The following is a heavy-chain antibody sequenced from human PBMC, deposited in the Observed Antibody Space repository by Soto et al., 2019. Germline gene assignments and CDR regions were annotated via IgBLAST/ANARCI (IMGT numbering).Heavy chain of an antibody. J-gene: IGHJ6*02. Sequence: QVQLVESGGGVVQPGRSLRLSCAASGYIFSNYGMHWVRQATGKGLEGVAATSYDGSKKYYADSVKGRFTISKDNSKNTVCLQMISLRIEDTAVYYCGKWGLSGHGMDVWGQRTMVTVSS. CDR3: GKWGLSGHGMDV. D-gene: IGHD7-27*01. CDR1: GYIFSNYG. V-gene: IGHV3-30*18. CDR2: TSYDGSKK.